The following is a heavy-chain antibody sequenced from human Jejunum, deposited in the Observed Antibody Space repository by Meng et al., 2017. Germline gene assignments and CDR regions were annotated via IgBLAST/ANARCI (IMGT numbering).Heavy chain of an antibody. D-gene: IGHD3-22*01. Sequence: GESLKISCEVSGFSFSNHEMNWVRQAPGKGLEWVSYISSNGKTTYYADSVRGRFTISRDNVKDSLSLQMNNMGAEDTAVYYCARVPSYYDPTGLQNYFDSWGQGTLVTVSS. J-gene: IGHJ4*02. V-gene: IGHV3-48*03. CDR1: GFSFSNHE. CDR2: ISSNGKTT. CDR3: ARVPSYYDPTGLQNYFDS.